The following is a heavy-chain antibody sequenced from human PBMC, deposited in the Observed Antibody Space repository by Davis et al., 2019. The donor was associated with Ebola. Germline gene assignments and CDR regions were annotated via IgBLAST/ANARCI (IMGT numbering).Heavy chain of an antibody. Sequence: GESLKISCAASGFTFSSYAMSWVRQAPGKGLEWVSAISGSGGSTYYADSVKGRFTISRDNSKNTLYLQMNSLRAEDTAVYYCAKDSTIFGWLVLDYWGQGTLVTVSS. D-gene: IGHD6-19*01. V-gene: IGHV3-23*01. J-gene: IGHJ4*02. CDR2: ISGSGGST. CDR1: GFTFSSYA. CDR3: AKDSTIFGWLVLDY.